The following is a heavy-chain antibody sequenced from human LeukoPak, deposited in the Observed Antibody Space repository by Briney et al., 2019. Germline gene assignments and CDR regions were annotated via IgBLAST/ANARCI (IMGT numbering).Heavy chain of an antibody. CDR2: ISGSGGTT. V-gene: IGHV3-23*01. D-gene: IGHD1-26*01. CDR3: AKDPIGWELKGYFDY. Sequence: GGSPRLSCAASGFTFSSYAMSWVRQAPGKGLEWVSAISGSGGTTYYADSVKGRFTISRDNSKNTLYLQMNSLRAEDTAVYYCAKDPIGWELKGYFDYWGQGTLVTVSS. CDR1: GFTFSSYA. J-gene: IGHJ4*02.